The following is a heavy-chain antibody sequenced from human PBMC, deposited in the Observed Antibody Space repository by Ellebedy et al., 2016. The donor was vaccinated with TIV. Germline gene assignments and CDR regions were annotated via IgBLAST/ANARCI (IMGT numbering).Heavy chain of an antibody. Sequence: MPSETLSLTCGVYGGSFSDYYWSWIRQSPGKGLEWNGEINHTVGTNYNPSLESRVTITVDTSNKQFSLKLNSVTAADTAVYYCARDNCSGTNCPRLKWYFDLWGRGTLVTVSS. CDR3: ARDNCSGTNCPRLKWYFDL. J-gene: IGHJ2*01. D-gene: IGHD2-2*01. CDR1: GGSFSDYY. CDR2: INHTVGT. V-gene: IGHV4-34*01.